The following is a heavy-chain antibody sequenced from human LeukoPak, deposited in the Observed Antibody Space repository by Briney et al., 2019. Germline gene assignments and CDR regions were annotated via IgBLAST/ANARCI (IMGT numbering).Heavy chain of an antibody. CDR1: GGTFSSYA. CDR3: ARTLYYYGSGSYYFDY. CDR2: ISAYNGNT. V-gene: IGHV1-18*01. Sequence: GASVKVSCKASGGTFSSYAISWVRQAPGQGLEWMGWISAYNGNTNYAQKLQGRVTMTTDTSTSTAYMELRSLRSDDTAVYYCARTLYYYGSGSYYFDYWGQGTLVTVSS. J-gene: IGHJ4*02. D-gene: IGHD3-10*01.